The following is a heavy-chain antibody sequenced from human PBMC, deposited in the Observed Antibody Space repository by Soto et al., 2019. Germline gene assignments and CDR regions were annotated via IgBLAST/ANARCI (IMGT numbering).Heavy chain of an antibody. J-gene: IGHJ6*02. CDR1: GFTFSSYG. CDR2: IWYDGSNK. Sequence: QVQLVESGGGVVQPGRSLRLSCAASGFTFSSYGMHWVRQAPGKGLEWVAVIWYDGSNKYYADSVKGRFTMSRDTSKNTLYLHMNGLRAEDTAVYDWARERQEWVVLIYYYGMDVWGQGTTVTVSS. D-gene: IGHD6-19*01. V-gene: IGHV3-33*01. CDR3: ARERQEWVVLIYYYGMDV.